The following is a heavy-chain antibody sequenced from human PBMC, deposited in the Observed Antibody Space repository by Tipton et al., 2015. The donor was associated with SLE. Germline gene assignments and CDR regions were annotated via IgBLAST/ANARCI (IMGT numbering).Heavy chain of an antibody. CDR2: IYHSGST. D-gene: IGHD5-24*01. J-gene: IGHJ4*02. V-gene: IGHV4-4*02. Sequence: TLSLTCAVSGGSISSSNWWSWVRQPPGKGLEWIGEIYHSGSTNYNPSLKSRVTISVDKSKNQFSLKLSSVTAADTAVYYCARDQGWLQFGFDYWGQGILVAVSS. CDR3: ARDQGWLQFGFDY. CDR1: GGSISSSNW.